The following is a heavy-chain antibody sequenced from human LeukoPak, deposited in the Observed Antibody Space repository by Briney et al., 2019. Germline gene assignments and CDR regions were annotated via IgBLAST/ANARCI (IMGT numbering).Heavy chain of an antibody. Sequence: GASVKVSCKASGYTFITYGINWVRQAPGQGLEWMGWISAYNGDTKYALSLQGRLTMTTDTSTRTAHMELGSLGSDDTAVYYCAREGGFGYDFTGFDYWGQGTLVTVSS. CDR3: AREGGFGYDFTGFDY. CDR1: GYTFITYG. J-gene: IGHJ4*02. D-gene: IGHD5-12*01. CDR2: ISAYNGDT. V-gene: IGHV1-18*01.